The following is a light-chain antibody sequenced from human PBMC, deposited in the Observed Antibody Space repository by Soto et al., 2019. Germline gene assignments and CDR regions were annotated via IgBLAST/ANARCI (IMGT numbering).Light chain of an antibody. V-gene: IGLV2-14*01. CDR1: SNDVGDYNY. CDR2: DVG. Sequence: QSVLTPPSSVSGSPGQSITISRPGTSNDVGDYNYVSWYQQHPGKAPKLIIYDVGNRPSGVSDRFSGSTSGASASLVISDLQPEDGGDYFCQSYDSDLPDSYVFGPGTKVTVL. CDR3: QSYDSDLPDSYV. J-gene: IGLJ1*01.